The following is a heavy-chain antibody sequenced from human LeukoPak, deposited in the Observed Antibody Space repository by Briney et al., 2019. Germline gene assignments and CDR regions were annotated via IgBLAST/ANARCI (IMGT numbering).Heavy chain of an antibody. Sequence: SETLSLTCTVSGGSISSYYWSWIRQPAGKGLEWIGRIYTSGSTNYNPSLKSRVTMSVDTSKNQFSLKLSSVTAADTAVYYRARDLPMVRGALTDAFDIWGQGTMVTVSS. CDR3: ARDLPMVRGALTDAFDI. CDR1: GGSISSYY. J-gene: IGHJ3*02. V-gene: IGHV4-4*07. D-gene: IGHD3-10*01. CDR2: IYTSGST.